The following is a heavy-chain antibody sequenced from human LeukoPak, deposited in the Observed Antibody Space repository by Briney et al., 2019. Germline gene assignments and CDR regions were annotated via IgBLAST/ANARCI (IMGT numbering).Heavy chain of an antibody. CDR1: GFTFSNYY. D-gene: IGHD1-26*01. V-gene: IGHV3-21*01. Sequence: GGSLRLSCAASGFTFSNYYMNWIRQAPGKGLEWVSSISSSSSYIYYADSVKGRFTISRDNAKNSLYLQMNSLRAEDTAVYYCARDHPRYSGSYGYWGQGTLVTVSS. CDR3: ARDHPRYSGSYGY. CDR2: ISSSSSYI. J-gene: IGHJ4*02.